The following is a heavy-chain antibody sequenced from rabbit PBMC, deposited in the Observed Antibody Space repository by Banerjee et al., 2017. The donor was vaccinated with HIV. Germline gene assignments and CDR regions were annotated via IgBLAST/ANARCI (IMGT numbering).Heavy chain of an antibody. CDR3: ARARGGSSSYYIYNL. V-gene: IGHV1S45*01. J-gene: IGHJ4*01. CDR1: GFSFSSGHD. CDR2: IYGGSSGST. Sequence: QEQLVESGGGLVKPGASLTLTCTASGFSFSSGHDMCWVRQAPGKGLEWIACIYGGSSGSTYYASWAKGRFTISKTSSTTVTLQLTSLTVADTATYFCARARGGSSSYYIYNLWGQGTLVTV. D-gene: IGHD1-1*01.